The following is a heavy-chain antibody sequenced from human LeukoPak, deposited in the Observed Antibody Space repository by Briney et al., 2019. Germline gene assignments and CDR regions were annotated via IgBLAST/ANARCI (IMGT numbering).Heavy chain of an antibody. CDR2: IRASFTP. V-gene: IGHV3-23*01. J-gene: IGHJ4*02. Sequence: PGGSLRLSCAASGFTFANYDMNWVRQAPGKGLEWVPVIRASFTPYYAESVKGRFTISRDNSKNTLYLQMESLRVEDTALYYCVRDSPRGVGYGDLDYWGQGTLVTVSS. D-gene: IGHD4-17*01. CDR1: GFTFANYD. CDR3: VRDSPRGVGYGDLDY.